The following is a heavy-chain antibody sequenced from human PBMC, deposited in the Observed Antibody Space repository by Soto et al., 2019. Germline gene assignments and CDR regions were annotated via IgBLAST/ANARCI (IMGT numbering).Heavy chain of an antibody. CDR1: GGTFSSYA. CDR2: IIPIFGTA. D-gene: IGHD3-10*01. J-gene: IGHJ6*02. V-gene: IGHV1-69*13. CDR3: ASTRGVTYYYYYGMDV. Sequence: SVKVSCKASGGTFSSYAISWVRQAPGQGLEWMGGIIPIFGTANYAQKFQGRVTITADESTSTAYMELSSLRSEDTAVCYCASTRGVTYYYYYGMDVWGQGTTVTVSS.